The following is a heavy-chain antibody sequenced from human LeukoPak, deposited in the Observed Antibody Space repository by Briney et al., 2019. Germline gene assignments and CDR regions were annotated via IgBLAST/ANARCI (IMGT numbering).Heavy chain of an antibody. CDR2: ISSSSYYI. D-gene: IGHD3-22*01. V-gene: IGHV3-21*01. J-gene: IGHJ4*02. CDR3: ASGDYYDSTGFYHGDHY. Sequence: GGSLRLSCAASAFSFSSYTMNWVRQAPGRGLEWVSSISSSSYYIYYADSVKGRFTISRDNGKKSVYLQMISLRAEDTAVYYCASGDYYDSTGFYHGDHYWGQGTLLTVSS. CDR1: AFSFSSYT.